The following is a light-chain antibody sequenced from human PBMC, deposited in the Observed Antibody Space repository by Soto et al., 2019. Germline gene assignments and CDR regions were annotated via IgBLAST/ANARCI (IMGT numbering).Light chain of an antibody. CDR2: EVS. Sequence: QSVLTQPPSVSGSPGQSVTISCTGTSRDVGGYNRVSWYQQPPGTAPKLIIYEVSSRPSGVPDRFSGSKSGNTASLTISGLQAEDETDYYCSSFTSSSTYVFGTGTKVTVL. V-gene: IGLV2-18*02. CDR3: SSFTSSSTYV. J-gene: IGLJ1*01. CDR1: SRDVGGYNR.